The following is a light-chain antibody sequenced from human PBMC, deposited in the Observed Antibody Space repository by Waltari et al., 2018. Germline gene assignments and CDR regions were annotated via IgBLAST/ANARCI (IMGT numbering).Light chain of an antibody. J-gene: IGKJ1*01. Sequence: EIVMTQYPESLAVSLGERATINCKSSQSLLYYSNDKNYLAWYQQKPGQPPKLLIYWAATRQSGVPDRFSGSVSVTDFTLTIISLQAEDVAVYYCQQYYSRRTFGQGTKVEIK. CDR1: QSLLYYSNDKNY. V-gene: IGKV4-1*01. CDR2: WAA. CDR3: QQYYSRRT.